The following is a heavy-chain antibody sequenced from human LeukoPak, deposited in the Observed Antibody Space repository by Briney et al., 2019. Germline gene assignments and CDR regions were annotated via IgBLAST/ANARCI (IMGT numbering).Heavy chain of an antibody. CDR1: GGSINSGGYY. J-gene: IGHJ4*02. D-gene: IGHD3-22*01. CDR2: IYYSGST. CDR3: ARGTLDSSGYLNYYFDY. V-gene: IGHV4-31*03. Sequence: SQTLSLTCTVSGGSINSGGYYWSWIRQHPGKGLEWIGYIYYSGSTYYNPSLKSRVTISVDTSKNQFSLKLSSVTAADTAVYYCARGTLDSSGYLNYYFDYWGQGTLVTVSS.